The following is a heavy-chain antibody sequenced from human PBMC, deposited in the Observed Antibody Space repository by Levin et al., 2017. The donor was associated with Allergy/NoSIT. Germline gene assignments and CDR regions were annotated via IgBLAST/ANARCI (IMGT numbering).Heavy chain of an antibody. Sequence: GESLKISCKASGYTFTSYGISWVRQAPGQGLEWMGWISAYNGNTNYAQKLQGRVTMTTDTSTSTAYMELRSLRSDDTAVYYCAREGITIFGVVTIPYFDYWGQGTLVTVSS. J-gene: IGHJ4*02. CDR2: ISAYNGNT. V-gene: IGHV1-18*01. CDR3: AREGITIFGVVTIPYFDY. D-gene: IGHD3-3*01. CDR1: GYTFTSYG.